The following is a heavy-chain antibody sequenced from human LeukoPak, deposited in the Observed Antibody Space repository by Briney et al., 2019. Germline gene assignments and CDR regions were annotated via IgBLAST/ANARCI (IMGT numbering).Heavy chain of an antibody. D-gene: IGHD2-2*01. CDR3: AKTGLRYCSSTSCAQYFQH. J-gene: IGHJ1*01. CDR1: GFTFNTYA. CDR2: IRFDGSDK. Sequence: RTGGSLRLSCAASGFTFNTYAMHWVRQAPGKGLEWVAFIRFDGSDKYYADSVKGRFTISRDNSKNTLYLQMNSLRAEDTAVYYCAKTGLRYCSSTSCAQYFQHWGQGTLVTVSS. V-gene: IGHV3-30*02.